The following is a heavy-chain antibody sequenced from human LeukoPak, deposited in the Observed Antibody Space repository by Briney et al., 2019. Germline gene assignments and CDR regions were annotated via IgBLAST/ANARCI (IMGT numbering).Heavy chain of an antibody. V-gene: IGHV3-21*01. CDR2: INNIATHS. Sequence: PGGSLRLSCAGSGFTFTDSAINWVRQAPGKGLEWVSSINNIATHSYYAASVKGRFSISRDDAKNSVYLQMHSLRAEDTAIYYCAREGRPSARFLEWLLDAFDIWGQGTMVTVSS. CDR1: GFTFTDSA. CDR3: AREGRPSARFLEWLLDAFDI. D-gene: IGHD3-3*01. J-gene: IGHJ3*02.